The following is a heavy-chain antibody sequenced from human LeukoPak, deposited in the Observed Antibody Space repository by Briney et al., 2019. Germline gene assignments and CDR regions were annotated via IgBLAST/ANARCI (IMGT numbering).Heavy chain of an antibody. CDR2: ISTSGGST. CDR1: GFTFSSYD. CDR3: ARDDSPPIWFGGRYNWFDP. D-gene: IGHD3-10*01. V-gene: IGHV3-23*01. J-gene: IGHJ5*02. Sequence: PGGSLRLSCAASGFTFSSYDMSWVRQAPGKGLEWVSSISTSGGSTYYADSVKGRFTISRDNSKNTLYLQMNSLRAEDTAVYYCARDDSPPIWFGGRYNWFDPWGQGTLVTVSS.